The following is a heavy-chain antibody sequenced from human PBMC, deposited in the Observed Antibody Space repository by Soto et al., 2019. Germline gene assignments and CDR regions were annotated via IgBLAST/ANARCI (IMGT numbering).Heavy chain of an antibody. D-gene: IGHD6-13*01. CDR2: IYWDDDK. CDR3: AHRHEQQLGITFDY. J-gene: IGHJ4*02. CDR1: GFSLSTSGVG. V-gene: IGHV2-5*02. Sequence: QITLKESGPTLVKPTQTLTLTCTFSGFSLSTSGVGVGWIRQPPGKALEWLALIYWDDDKRYSPSLKSRLTITKDTSKNQVVLTMTNMDPVDTATYYCAHRHEQQLGITFDYWGQGTLVTVSS.